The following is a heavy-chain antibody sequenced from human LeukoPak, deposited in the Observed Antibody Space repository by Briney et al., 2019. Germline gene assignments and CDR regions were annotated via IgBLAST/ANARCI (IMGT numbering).Heavy chain of an antibody. D-gene: IGHD3-16*01. V-gene: IGHV3-23*01. Sequence: PGGSLRLSCAASGFTFSSYGMSWGRQAPGKGLEWVSDISGSGRATNYADSVKGRFTVSRDRSKNTVDLQMDSLSAEDTAVYYCVKLGALIKNGMDVWGQGTTVTVSS. CDR2: ISGSGRAT. CDR3: VKLGALIKNGMDV. CDR1: GFTFSSYG. J-gene: IGHJ6*02.